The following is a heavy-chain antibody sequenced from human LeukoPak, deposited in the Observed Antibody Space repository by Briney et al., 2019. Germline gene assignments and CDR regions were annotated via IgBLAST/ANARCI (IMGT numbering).Heavy chain of an antibody. V-gene: IGHV5-51*01. CDR3: ARGGYYDILTGYQTGNFDY. Sequence: GESLKISCKGSGYSFTSYWIGWVRQMHGKGLEWMGIIYPGDSDTRYSPSFQGQVTISADKSISTAYLQWSSLKASDTAMYYCARGGYYDILTGYQTGNFDYWGQGTLVTVSS. J-gene: IGHJ4*02. CDR1: GYSFTSYW. D-gene: IGHD3-9*01. CDR2: IYPGDSDT.